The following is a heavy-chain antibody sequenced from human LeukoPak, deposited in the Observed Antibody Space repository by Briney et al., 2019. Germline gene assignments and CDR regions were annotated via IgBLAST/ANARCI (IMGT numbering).Heavy chain of an antibody. Sequence: GGSLRLSCAASGFTFSSYGMHWVRQAPGKGLEWVAVIWYDGSNKYYADSVKGRFTISRDNSKNTLYLQMNSLRAEDTAVYYCAVSRVGGSGDAFDVWGQGTMVTVSS. CDR3: AVSRVGGSGDAFDV. D-gene: IGHD3-10*01. V-gene: IGHV3-33*01. CDR2: IWYDGSNK. J-gene: IGHJ3*01. CDR1: GFTFSSYG.